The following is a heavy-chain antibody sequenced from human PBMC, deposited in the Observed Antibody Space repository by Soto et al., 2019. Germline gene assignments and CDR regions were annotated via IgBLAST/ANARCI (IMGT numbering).Heavy chain of an antibody. V-gene: IGHV1-69*13. CDR3: AILGTGMARTRFDY. J-gene: IGHJ4*02. D-gene: IGHD1-1*01. Sequence: GASVKVSCKASGGTFSSYAISWVRQAPGQGLEWMGGIIPIFGTANYAQKFQGRVTITADESTSTAYMELSSLRSEDTAVYYCAILGTGMARTRFDYWGQGTLVTVSS. CDR2: IIPIFGTA. CDR1: GGTFSSYA.